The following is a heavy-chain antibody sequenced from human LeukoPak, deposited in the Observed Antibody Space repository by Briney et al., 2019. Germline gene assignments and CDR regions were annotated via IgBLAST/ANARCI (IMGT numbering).Heavy chain of an antibody. CDR2: ISGSGGST. Sequence: GGSLRLSCAASGFAFSSYAMSWVRQAPGKGLEWVSAISGSGGSTYYADSVKGRFTISRDNSKNTLYLQMNSLRAEDTAVYYCAKDLGVTMIVVGYFDYWGQGTLVTVSS. CDR3: AKDLGVTMIVVGYFDY. V-gene: IGHV3-23*01. D-gene: IGHD3-22*01. J-gene: IGHJ4*02. CDR1: GFAFSSYA.